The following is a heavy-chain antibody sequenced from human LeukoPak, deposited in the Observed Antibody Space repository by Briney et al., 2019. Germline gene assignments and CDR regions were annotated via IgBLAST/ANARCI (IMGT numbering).Heavy chain of an antibody. V-gene: IGHV3-7*01. CDR2: IKQDGSEK. CDR1: GFTFSSYW. Sequence: GGSLRLSCAASGFTFSSYWMSWVRQAPGKGLEWVANIKQDGSEKYYVDSVKGRFTISRDNAKNSLYLQMNGLRAEDTAVYYCARGSSTSWEYYFDYWGQGTLVTVSS. D-gene: IGHD2-2*01. CDR3: ARGSSTSWEYYFDY. J-gene: IGHJ4*02.